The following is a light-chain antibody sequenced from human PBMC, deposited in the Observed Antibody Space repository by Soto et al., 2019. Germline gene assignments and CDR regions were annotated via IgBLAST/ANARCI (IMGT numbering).Light chain of an antibody. CDR3: QAWDSSTLYV. CDR2: QDS. J-gene: IGLJ1*01. V-gene: IGLV3-1*01. Sequence: SYELTQPPSVSVSPGQTASITCSGDKLGDKYACWYQQKPGQSPVLGIYQDSKRPSGIPERFSGSNSGNTATLTISGTQAMDEADYYCQAWDSSTLYVFGTGTKVTVL. CDR1: KLGDKY.